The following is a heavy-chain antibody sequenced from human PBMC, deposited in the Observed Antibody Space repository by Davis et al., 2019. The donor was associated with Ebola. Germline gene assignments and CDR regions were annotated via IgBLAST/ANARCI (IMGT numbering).Heavy chain of an antibody. J-gene: IGHJ4*02. CDR1: GLAFSRYP. D-gene: IGHD3-3*01. V-gene: IGHV3-30*04. CDR2: ISYDGRSK. Sequence: PGGSLRLSCTASGLAFSRYPMHWVRQAPGKGLEWVAVISYDGRSKYYADSVKGRFTISRDNSKDTLYLQMNSLKAEDTAVYYCPTPIKSDFWSPWGYWGQGTLVTVSS. CDR3: PTPIKSDFWSPWGY.